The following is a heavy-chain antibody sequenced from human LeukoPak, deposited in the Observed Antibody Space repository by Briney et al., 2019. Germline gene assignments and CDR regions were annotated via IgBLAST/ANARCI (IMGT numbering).Heavy chain of an antibody. J-gene: IGHJ5*02. CDR3: ASERFTMVRGVIISDWFDP. V-gene: IGHV1-46*01. Sequence: ASVKVSCKASGYTFTSYYMHWVRQAPGQGLEWMGIINPSGGSTSYAQKFQGRVTMTRNTSISTAYMELSSLRSEDTAVYYCASERFTMVRGVIISDWFDPWGQGTLVTVSS. CDR1: GYTFTSYY. D-gene: IGHD3-10*01. CDR2: INPSGGST.